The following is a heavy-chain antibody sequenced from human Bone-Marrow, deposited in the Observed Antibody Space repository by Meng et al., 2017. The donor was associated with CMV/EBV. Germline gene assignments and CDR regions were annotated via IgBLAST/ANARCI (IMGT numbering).Heavy chain of an antibody. CDR1: GYSISSGCY. D-gene: IGHD2-2*02. V-gene: IGHV4-38-2*02. J-gene: IGHJ4*02. CDR2: IYHSGST. Sequence: SETLSLTCTVSGYSISSGCYWGWIRQPPGKGLEWIGSIYHSGSTYFNPSLKSRVTISVDTSKNQFSLKLSSVTAADTAVYYCARVTFKQLLYVQDYWGQGTLVTVSS. CDR3: ARVTFKQLLYVQDY.